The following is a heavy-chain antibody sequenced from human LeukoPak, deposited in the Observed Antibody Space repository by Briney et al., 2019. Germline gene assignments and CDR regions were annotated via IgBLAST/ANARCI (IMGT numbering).Heavy chain of an antibody. D-gene: IGHD3-10*01. V-gene: IGHV3-23*01. CDR2: ISGSGGST. CDR1: GFTFSSYG. J-gene: IGHJ4*02. CDR3: AKPLLWFGELGDFDY. Sequence: GGSLRLSCAASGFTFSSYGMHWVRQAPGKGLEWVSAISGSGGSTYYADSVKGRFTISRDNSKNTLYLQMNSLRAEDTAVYYCAKPLLWFGELGDFDYWGQGTLVTVSS.